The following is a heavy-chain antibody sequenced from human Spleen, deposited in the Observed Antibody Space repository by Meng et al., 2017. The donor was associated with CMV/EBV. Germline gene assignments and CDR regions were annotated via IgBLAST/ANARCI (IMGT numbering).Heavy chain of an antibody. CDR2: INHSVST. CDR1: GGSVRGCY. V-gene: IGHV4-34*01. J-gene: IGHJ4*02. Sequence: GQGQQVGPGPFKPWEILSLTCPVSGGSVRGCYWSWIRQPPGKGLEWIGEINHSVSTNYNPSLKSRVTISVDTSKNQFSLKLSSVAAADTAVYYCARTEEVFDYWGQGTLVTVSS. CDR3: ARTEEVFDY. D-gene: IGHD1-14*01.